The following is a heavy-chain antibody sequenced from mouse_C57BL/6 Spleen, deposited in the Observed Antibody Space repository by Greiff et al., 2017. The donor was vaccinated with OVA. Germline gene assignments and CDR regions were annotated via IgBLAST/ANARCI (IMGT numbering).Heavy chain of an antibody. CDR1: GYTFTDYE. CDR2: IDPETGGT. CDR3: TTDPYWNYFDY. V-gene: IGHV1-15*01. Sequence: QVQLQQSGAELVRPGASVTLSCKASGYTFTDYEMHWVKQTPVHGLEWIGAIDPETGGTAYNQKFKGKAILTADKSSSTAYMELRSLTSEDSAVYYCTTDPYWNYFDYWSQGTTLTVSS. D-gene: IGHD1-1*01. J-gene: IGHJ2*01.